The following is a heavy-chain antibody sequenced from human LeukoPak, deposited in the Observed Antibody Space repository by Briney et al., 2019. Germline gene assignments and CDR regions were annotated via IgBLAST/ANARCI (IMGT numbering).Heavy chain of an antibody. V-gene: IGHV4-59*08. CDR2: IFFGGGT. CDR1: NGSIGSYY. Sequence: SENLSLTCTVSNGSIGSYYWTWIRQPPGMGLEWIGYIFFGGGTRYNSSLQSRVTISVDTSKNQFSLKLSSVTAADTAVYYCASGIAADLYWGQGTLVTVSS. CDR3: ASGIAADLY. D-gene: IGHD6-13*01. J-gene: IGHJ4*02.